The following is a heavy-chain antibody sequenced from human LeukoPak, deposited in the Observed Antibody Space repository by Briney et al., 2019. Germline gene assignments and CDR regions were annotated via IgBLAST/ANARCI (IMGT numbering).Heavy chain of an antibody. CDR2: MNPNSGNT. CDR1: GYTFTSYD. CDR3: ATGVEYYYDSSGYFDY. J-gene: IGHJ4*02. Sequence: ASVKVSCKASGYTFTSYDINWVRQAPGQGLEWMGWMNPNSGNTGYAQKFQGRVAMTRNTSISTAYMELNTLTSEDTAVYYCATGVEYYYDSSGYFDYWGQGTLVTVSS. D-gene: IGHD3-22*01. V-gene: IGHV1-8*01.